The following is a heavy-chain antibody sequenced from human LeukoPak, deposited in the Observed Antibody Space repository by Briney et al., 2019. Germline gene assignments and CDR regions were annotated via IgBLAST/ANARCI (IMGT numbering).Heavy chain of an antibody. V-gene: IGHV4-4*07. D-gene: IGHD1-1*01. CDR1: GGSINSYY. CDR2: MYTSGST. CDR3: ARRNDFGI. J-gene: IGHJ3*02. Sequence: SETLSLTCTVSGGSINSYYWSWIRQPAGKGLEWIGRMYTSGSTNYNPSLKRRVTMSVDTSKNQFSLKLNSVTAADTAVYYCARRNDFGIWGQGTMVTVSS.